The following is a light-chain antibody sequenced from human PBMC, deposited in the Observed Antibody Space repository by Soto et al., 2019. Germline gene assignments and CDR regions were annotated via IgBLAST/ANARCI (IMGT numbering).Light chain of an antibody. CDR2: DAS. Sequence: DIQMTQSPSTLSASVGDRVTITCRASQSISSWLAWYQQKPGKAPKLLIYDASSLESGVPSRFSGSGSETEFTLTISSLQPDDFATYYCQQQGTFGQGTKVEIK. CDR1: QSISSW. V-gene: IGKV1-5*01. CDR3: QQQGT. J-gene: IGKJ1*01.